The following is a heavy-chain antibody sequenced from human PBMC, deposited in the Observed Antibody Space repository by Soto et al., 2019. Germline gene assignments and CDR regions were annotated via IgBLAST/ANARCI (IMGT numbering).Heavy chain of an antibody. CDR2: INAGNGNT. D-gene: IGHD3-10*01. Sequence: ASVKVSCKASGYTFTSYAMHWVRQAPGQRLEWMGWINAGNGNTKYSQKFQGRVTITRDTSASTAYMELSSLRSEDTAVYYCAGPSMVRGIYGMDVWGQGTTVTVSS. V-gene: IGHV1-3*01. CDR1: GYTFTSYA. J-gene: IGHJ6*02. CDR3: AGPSMVRGIYGMDV.